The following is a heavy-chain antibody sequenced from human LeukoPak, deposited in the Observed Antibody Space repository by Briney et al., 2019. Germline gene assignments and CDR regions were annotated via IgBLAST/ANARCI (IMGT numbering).Heavy chain of an antibody. V-gene: IGHV3-74*01. CDR3: AGDGHYGMYV. CDR2: INSDGSST. Sequence: GGSLRLSCAASGFTFSSYWMHWVRQAPGKGLVWVSRINSDGSSTTYADSVKGRFTISRDNAKNTLYLQVNGLRVDDTAVYYCAGDGHYGMYVWGQGTTVTVSS. CDR1: GFTFSSYW. J-gene: IGHJ6*02.